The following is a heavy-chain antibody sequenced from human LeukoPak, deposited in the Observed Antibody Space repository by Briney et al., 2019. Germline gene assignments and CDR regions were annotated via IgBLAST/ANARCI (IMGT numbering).Heavy chain of an antibody. D-gene: IGHD6-19*01. CDR1: GGTFSSYA. CDR2: IIPIFGTA. J-gene: IGHJ3*02. Sequence: SVKVSCKASGGTFSSYAISWVRQAPGQGLEWTGGIIPIFGTANYAQKFQGRVTITTDESTSTAYMELSSLRSEDTAVYYCARSERYSSGWYTLGAFDIWGQGTMVTVSS. CDR3: ARSERYSSGWYTLGAFDI. V-gene: IGHV1-69*05.